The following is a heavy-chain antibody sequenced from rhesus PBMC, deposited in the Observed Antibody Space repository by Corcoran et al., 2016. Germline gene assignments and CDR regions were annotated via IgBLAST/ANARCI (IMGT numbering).Heavy chain of an antibody. V-gene: IGHV4-99*02. CDR2: ISGSSGRT. J-gene: IGHJ4*01. D-gene: IGHD2-15*01. CDR1: GYSISCGYY. Sequence: QVQLQESGPGLVKPSETLSLTCAVSGYSISCGYYWGWIRQPPGTGLENIGYISGSSGRTYYNPSHKSRVTISKDTSKNQFSLKLSSVTAADTAVYYCARESDRGGRLTAPLDYWGQGVLVTVSS. CDR3: ARESDRGGRLTAPLDY.